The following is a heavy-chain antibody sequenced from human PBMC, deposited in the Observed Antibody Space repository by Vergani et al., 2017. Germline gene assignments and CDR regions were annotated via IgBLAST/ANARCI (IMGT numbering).Heavy chain of an antibody. CDR1: GGSISSGGYY. J-gene: IGHJ6*02. CDR3: TTDRTALGGDYYYGMDV. D-gene: IGHD5-18*01. CDR2: IKSKTDGGTT. Sequence: VQLQESGPGLVKPSQTLSLTCTVSGGSISSGGYYWSWIRQAPGKGLEWVGRIKSKTDGGTTDYAAPVKGRFTISRDDSKNTLYLQMNSLKTEDTAVYYCTTDRTALGGDYYYGMDVWGQGTTVTVSS. V-gene: IGHV3-15*01.